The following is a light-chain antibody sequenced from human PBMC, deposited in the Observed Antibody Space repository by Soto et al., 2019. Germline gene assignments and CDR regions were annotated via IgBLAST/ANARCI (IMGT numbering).Light chain of an antibody. CDR1: QSVSSSY. Sequence: EIVWTQSPGTLSLSQGERATLSCRASQSVSSSYLAWYQQKTGQAPRLLLYGASSMATDIPDRFSGSVSGTGFTLTISRLEPEDFAVYYCQQYGSPPLFTFGPGTKGDIK. J-gene: IGKJ3*01. CDR2: GAS. CDR3: QQYGSPPLFT. V-gene: IGKV3-20*01.